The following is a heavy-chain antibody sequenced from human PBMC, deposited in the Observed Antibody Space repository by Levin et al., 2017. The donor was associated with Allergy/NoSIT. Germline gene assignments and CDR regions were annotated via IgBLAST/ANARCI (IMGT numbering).Heavy chain of an antibody. J-gene: IGHJ4*02. D-gene: IGHD2/OR15-2a*01. CDR1: LFTFITYF. CDR2: IKPYLIYN. CDR3: ARSFYPYGTPFDY. Sequence: LSLTCSSSLFTFITYFINFFLHSPFKFLYFLFNIKPYLIYNHSMDSVKGRFTISRDNAKNSLYLQLSRLTAEDTAVYYCARSFYPYGTPFDYWGQGTLVTVSS. V-gene: IGHV3-7*04.